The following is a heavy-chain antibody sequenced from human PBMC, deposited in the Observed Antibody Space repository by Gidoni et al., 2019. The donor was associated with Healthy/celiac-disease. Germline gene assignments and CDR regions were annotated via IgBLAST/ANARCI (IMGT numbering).Heavy chain of an antibody. D-gene: IGHD2-21*02. CDR2: ISNRSSYI. J-gene: IGHJ5*02. CDR3: ARVGVDCGGDCFSQDNWFDP. Sequence: EVQLVESGGGLVKPGGSLRLSCAASGFTFSSYSMNWVRQAPGKGLEWVSSISNRSSYIYYADSVKGRFTISRDNAKNSLYLQMNSLRAEDTAVYYCARVGVDCGGDCFSQDNWFDPWGQGTLVTVSS. V-gene: IGHV3-21*01. CDR1: GFTFSSYS.